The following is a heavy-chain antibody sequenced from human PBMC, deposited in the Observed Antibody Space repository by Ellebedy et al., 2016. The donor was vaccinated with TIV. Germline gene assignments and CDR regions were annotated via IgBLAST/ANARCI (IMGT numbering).Heavy chain of an antibody. V-gene: IGHV3-20*04. D-gene: IGHD4-17*01. CDR1: GFTFDDYG. CDR2: INWNGGST. J-gene: IGHJ6*02. CDR3: ARGKLDRTVTSYYYYYGMDV. Sequence: GESLKISCAASGFTFDDYGMSWVRQAPGKGLEWVSGINWNGGSTGYADSVKGRFTISRDNAKNSLYLQMNSLRAEDTAVYYCARGKLDRTVTSYYYYYGMDVWGQGTTVTVSS.